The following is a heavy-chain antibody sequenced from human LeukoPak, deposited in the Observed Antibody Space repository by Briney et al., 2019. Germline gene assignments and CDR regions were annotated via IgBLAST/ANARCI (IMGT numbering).Heavy chain of an antibody. D-gene: IGHD3-22*01. J-gene: IGHJ4*02. Sequence: SETLSLTCTVSGGSVSSYFWSWIRQPPGKGLEWIGYMYYSGSTNYNPSLKSRVTISIDTSKNQFSLQLSSVTAADTAVYYCARDGYYYDSSGYYEKMYYFDYWGQGTLVTVSS. V-gene: IGHV4-59*02. CDR3: ARDGYYYDSSGYYEKMYYFDY. CDR1: GGSVSSYF. CDR2: MYYSGST.